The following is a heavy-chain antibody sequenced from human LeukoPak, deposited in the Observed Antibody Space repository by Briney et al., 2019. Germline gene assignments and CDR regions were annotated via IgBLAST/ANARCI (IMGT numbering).Heavy chain of an antibody. CDR2: ISTNGDRT. V-gene: IGHV3-64*02. CDR1: GFTFSNSA. D-gene: IGHD6-19*01. Sequence: PGGSLRLSCGASGFTFSNSAMYWVRQAPGKGLEFVSVISTNGDRTYYADSVEGRFTISRDNSKNTLYLQMGSLRADDMAVYYCARGVAIASSGWYDTFDYWGQGALVTISS. J-gene: IGHJ4*02. CDR3: ARGVAIASSGWYDTFDY.